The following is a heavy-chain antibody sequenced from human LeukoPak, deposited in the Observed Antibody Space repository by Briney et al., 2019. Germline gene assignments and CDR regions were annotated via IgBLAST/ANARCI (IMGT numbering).Heavy chain of an antibody. Sequence: GGSLRLSCAASGFTVSGNYMSWVRQAPGKGLEWVSVIYSGGSTSYADSVKGRFTIPRDNSKNTLSLLMNSLRDEDTAVYYCARDWDGSGRFDYWGQGTLVTVSS. J-gene: IGHJ4*02. V-gene: IGHV3-66*01. CDR1: GFTVSGNY. CDR2: IYSGGST. CDR3: ARDWDGSGRFDY. D-gene: IGHD3-10*01.